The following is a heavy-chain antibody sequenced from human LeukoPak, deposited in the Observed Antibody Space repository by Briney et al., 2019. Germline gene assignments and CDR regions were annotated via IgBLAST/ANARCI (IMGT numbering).Heavy chain of an antibody. V-gene: IGHV3-30*02. CDR3: AKDPRDHTYGWSWRFFDY. Sequence: PWGSLRLSCAASGFTFSSYVMHWVRQDPGKGLECVAFIRYDGSNKYYSDSVKGRFTISRDNSKNTLYLQMNSLRPEDTAVYYCAKDPRDHTYGWSWRFFDYWGQGTLVTVSS. D-gene: IGHD5-18*01. CDR1: GFTFSSYV. CDR2: IRYDGSNK. J-gene: IGHJ4*02.